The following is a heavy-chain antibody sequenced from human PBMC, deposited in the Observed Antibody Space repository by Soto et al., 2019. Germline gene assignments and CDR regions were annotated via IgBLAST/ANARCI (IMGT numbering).Heavy chain of an antibody. CDR2: FDPDEAET. J-gene: IGHJ5*02. CDR3: TTYHGDYNFDH. V-gene: IGHV1-24*01. D-gene: IGHD4-17*01. Sequence: QVQLVQSGAEVKKPGASVKVSCKVSGYTLNEVAMHWVRQAPGKGLEWLGGFDPDEAETIYAQHFQGRVTMTEDTSTATVYMELSSLRSEDTALYFCTTYHGDYNFDHWGQGTLVTVSS. CDR1: GYTLNEVA.